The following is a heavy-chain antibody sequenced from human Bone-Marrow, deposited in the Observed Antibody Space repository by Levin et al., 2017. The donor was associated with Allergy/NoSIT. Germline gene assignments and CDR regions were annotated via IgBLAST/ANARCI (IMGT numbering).Heavy chain of an antibody. CDR3: ARGDYGDQMGFDP. Sequence: PSETLSLTCTVSGGSISSYYWNWIRQPPGKGLEWIGYVYYSGSTNYNPSLKSRLTISVDTSKNQFSLKLTSVTAADRAVYYCARGDYGDQMGFDPWGQGTLVTVSS. J-gene: IGHJ5*02. D-gene: IGHD4-17*01. V-gene: IGHV4-59*01. CDR1: GGSISSYY. CDR2: VYYSGST.